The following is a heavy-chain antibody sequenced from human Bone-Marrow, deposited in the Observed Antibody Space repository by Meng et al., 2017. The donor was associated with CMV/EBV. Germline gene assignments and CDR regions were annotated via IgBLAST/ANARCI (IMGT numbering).Heavy chain of an antibody. CDR3: ARAGGYASPLSY. CDR1: GFTLSNNY. CDR2: LYSGGDT. Sequence: GGSLRLSCAASGFTLSNNYMSWVRQAPGKGLGWVSLLYSGGDTYYADSVRGRFTISRDSSKNTLYLQMNSLRAEDTAVYYCARAGGYASPLSYWGQGTGVTVSS. V-gene: IGHV3-53*01. J-gene: IGHJ1*01. D-gene: IGHD1-1*01.